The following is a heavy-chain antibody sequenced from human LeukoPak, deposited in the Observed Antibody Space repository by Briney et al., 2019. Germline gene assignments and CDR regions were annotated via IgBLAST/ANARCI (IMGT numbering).Heavy chain of an antibody. CDR3: ARVVVAATLGNWFDP. Sequence: GGSLRLSCAASGFTFSRYAMHWVRQAPGKGLDWVAVISYDGSDKYYGDSVKGRFTISRDSSKNTLYLQMNSLRAEDTAVYYCARVVVAATLGNWFDPWGQGTLVTVSS. CDR2: ISYDGSDK. J-gene: IGHJ5*02. V-gene: IGHV3-30-3*01. D-gene: IGHD6-19*01. CDR1: GFTFSRYA.